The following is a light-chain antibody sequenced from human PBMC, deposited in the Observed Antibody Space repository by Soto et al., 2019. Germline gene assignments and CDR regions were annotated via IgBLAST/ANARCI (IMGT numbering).Light chain of an antibody. V-gene: IGKV3D-20*02. CDR2: GAS. CDR3: QQRSNWPPRLT. J-gene: IGKJ4*01. CDR1: QSVRSRY. Sequence: NVLTLSPDTVSFSAWQGSTLSFNSSQSVRSRYLAWYQQKPGQAPRLLIYGASSRASGIPDRFSGSGSGTDFTLTISSLEPEDFAVYYCQQRSNWPPRLTFGGGTKVDIK.